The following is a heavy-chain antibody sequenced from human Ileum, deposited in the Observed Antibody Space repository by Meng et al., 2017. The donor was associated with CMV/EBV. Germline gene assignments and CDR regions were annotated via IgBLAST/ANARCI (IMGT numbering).Heavy chain of an antibody. CDR1: GGSISGYY. CDR3: ARCSSSWAFDY. D-gene: IGHD2-2*01. Sequence: QVQLQEEGPGLVKPSETVSRNCTVSGGSISGYYWSWIRQPATKGLEWIGRVYSSGSTDYTPSLQRRVTMSVDTSKNQFSLKLRSVTAADTAVYYCARCSSSWAFDYWGQGTLVTVSS. CDR2: VYSSGST. V-gene: IGHV4-4*07. J-gene: IGHJ4*02.